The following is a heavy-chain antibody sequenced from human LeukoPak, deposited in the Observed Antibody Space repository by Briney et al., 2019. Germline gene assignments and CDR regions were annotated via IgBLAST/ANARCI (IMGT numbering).Heavy chain of an antibody. CDR1: GFTFSSYA. J-gene: IGHJ4*02. CDR3: ARDLEPDYYGPGSYHY. Sequence: PGRSLRLSCAASGFTFSSYAMHWVRQAPGKGLEWVAVISYDGSNKYYADSVKGRFTISRDNSKNTLYLQMNSLRAEDTAVYYCARDLEPDYYGPGSYHYWGQGTLVTVSS. V-gene: IGHV3-30-3*01. D-gene: IGHD3-10*01. CDR2: ISYDGSNK.